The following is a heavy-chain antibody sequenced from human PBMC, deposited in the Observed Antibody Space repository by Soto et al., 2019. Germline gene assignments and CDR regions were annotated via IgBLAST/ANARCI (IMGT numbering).Heavy chain of an antibody. CDR3: ARVWVASVDY. D-gene: IGHD2-15*01. CDR1: GFTFSSYS. V-gene: IGHV3-21*06. J-gene: IGHJ4*02. CDR2: IDSSSTYT. Sequence: GGSLRLSCVASGFTFSSYSMNWVRQAPGKGLEWVSDIDSSSTYTYYADSVKGRFTISRDNAKNSLYLEMNSLRAEDTAVYYCARVWVASVDYWGQGTLVTVSS.